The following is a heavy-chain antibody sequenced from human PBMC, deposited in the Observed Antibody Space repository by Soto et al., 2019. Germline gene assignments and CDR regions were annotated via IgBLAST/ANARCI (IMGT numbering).Heavy chain of an antibody. J-gene: IGHJ4*02. CDR1: GFTFSSYA. Sequence: EVQLLESGGGLVQPGGSLRLSCAASGFTFSSYAMSWVRQAPGKGLEWVSAISGSGGSTYYADSVKGRFTISRDNSETTLYLQMNSLRAEDTAVYYCACSLYYYDSSGYYLGQGTLVTVSS. D-gene: IGHD3-22*01. CDR3: ACSLYYYDSSGYY. V-gene: IGHV3-23*01. CDR2: ISGSGGST.